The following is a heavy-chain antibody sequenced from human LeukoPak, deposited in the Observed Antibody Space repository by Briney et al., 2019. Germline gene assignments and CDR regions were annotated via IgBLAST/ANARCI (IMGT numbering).Heavy chain of an antibody. D-gene: IGHD5-18*01. CDR1: GFTFDDYA. V-gene: IGHV3-9*01. CDR2: ISWNSGSI. J-gene: IGHJ6*02. CDR3: AKDTGDTAMVSYYYYGMDV. Sequence: GRSLRLSCAASGFTFDDYAMHWVRHAPGKGLEWVSGISWNSGSIGYADSVKGRFTISRDNAKNSLYLQMNSLRAEDTALYYCAKDTGDTAMVSYYYYGMDVWGQGTTVTVSS.